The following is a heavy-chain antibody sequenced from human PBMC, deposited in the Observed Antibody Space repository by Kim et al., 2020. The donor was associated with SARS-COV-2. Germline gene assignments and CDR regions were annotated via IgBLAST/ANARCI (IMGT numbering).Heavy chain of an antibody. CDR1: GGSFSGYY. D-gene: IGHD2-8*01. CDR3: ARVVVLMVYAKGLGMDV. Sequence: SETLSLTCAVYGGSFSGYYWSWIRQPPGKGLEWIGEINHSGSTNYNPSLKSRVTISVDTSKNQFSLKLSSVTAADTAVYYCARVVVLMVYAKGLGMDVWGQGTTVTVSS. CDR2: INHSGST. J-gene: IGHJ6*02. V-gene: IGHV4-34*01.